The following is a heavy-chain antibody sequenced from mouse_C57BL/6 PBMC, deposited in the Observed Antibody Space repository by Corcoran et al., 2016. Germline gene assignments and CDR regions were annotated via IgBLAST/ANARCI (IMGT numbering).Heavy chain of an antibody. CDR3: ARDGSSPYAMDY. J-gene: IGHJ4*01. V-gene: IGHV9-3*01. CDR1: GYTFTTYG. Sequence: QIQLVQSGPELKKPGETVKISCKASGYTFTTYGMSWVKQAPGKGLKWMGWINTYSGVPTYADDFKGRFAFSLETSASTAYLQINNLKNEDTATYFCARDGSSPYAMDYWGQGTSVTVSS. D-gene: IGHD1-1*01. CDR2: INTYSGVP.